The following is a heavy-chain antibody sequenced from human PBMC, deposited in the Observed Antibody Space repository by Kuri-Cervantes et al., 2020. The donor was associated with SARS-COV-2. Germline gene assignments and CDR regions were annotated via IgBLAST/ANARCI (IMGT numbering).Heavy chain of an antibody. J-gene: IGHJ6*02. CDR1: GGTFSSYA. Sequence: SVKVSCKASGGTFSSYAISWVRQAPGQGLEWMGGIIPIFGTANYAQKFQGRVTITADESTRTAYMELSSLRSEDTAVYYCARDLYSNYGYYYYGMDVWGQGTTVTVSS. CDR3: ARDLYSNYGYYYYGMDV. V-gene: IGHV1-69*13. CDR2: IIPIFGTA. D-gene: IGHD4-11*01.